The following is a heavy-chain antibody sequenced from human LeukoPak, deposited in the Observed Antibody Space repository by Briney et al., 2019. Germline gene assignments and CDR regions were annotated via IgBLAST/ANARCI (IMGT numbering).Heavy chain of an antibody. CDR3: ARGASVSRGYDIDY. Sequence: ASVKVSSKASVYTFTGDYMHRVGQAPGQEVEGLGGINPNSVGRNYAQKFQGRVTMTRETASSTANMALSRLSSDDTAVYYCARGASVSRGYDIDYWGQGTLVTVSS. D-gene: IGHD5-12*01. J-gene: IGHJ4*02. CDR2: INPNSVGR. CDR1: VYTFTGDY. V-gene: IGHV1-2*02.